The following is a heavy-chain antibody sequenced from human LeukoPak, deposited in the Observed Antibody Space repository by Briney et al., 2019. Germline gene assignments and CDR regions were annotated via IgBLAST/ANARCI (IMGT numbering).Heavy chain of an antibody. J-gene: IGHJ4*02. CDR3: ARSYCSSTSCYHGTQAEYYFDY. Sequence: SETLSLTCAVYSGSFSGYYWSWIRQPPGKGLEWIGEINHSGSTNYNPSLKSRVTISVDTSKNQFSLKLSSVTAADTAVYYCARSYCSSTSCYHGTQAEYYFDYWGQGTLVTVSS. CDR1: SGSFSGYY. V-gene: IGHV4-34*01. CDR2: INHSGST. D-gene: IGHD2-2*01.